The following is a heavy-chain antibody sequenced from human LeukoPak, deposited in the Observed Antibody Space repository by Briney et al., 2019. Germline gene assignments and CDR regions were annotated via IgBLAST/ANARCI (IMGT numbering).Heavy chain of an antibody. D-gene: IGHD3-9*01. CDR3: AKFYDILTGYFDY. V-gene: IGHV3-23*01. Sequence: GGSLRLSCAASGLTFSSYAMSWVRQSPGKGLEWVSGISGGSGTTYYAYYADSVKGRFTISRDNSKNTLYLQMNSLRAEDTAVYYCAKFYDILTGYFDYWGQGTLVTVSS. CDR2: ISGGSGTTYYA. CDR1: GLTFSSYA. J-gene: IGHJ4*02.